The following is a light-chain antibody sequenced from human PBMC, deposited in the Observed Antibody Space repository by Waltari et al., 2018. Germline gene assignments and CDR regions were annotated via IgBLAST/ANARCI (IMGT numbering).Light chain of an antibody. Sequence: DIVMTQSPDSLAVSLGGRATITCRSSQTILYRSYNKDCLAWHQQKPGQPPKVLIYWSSTRESGVPDRFSGSGSGTESTLTISSLQPEDVAVYYCQQYCTSPCTFGQGTRLEIK. J-gene: IGKJ2*02. CDR3: QQYCTSPCT. V-gene: IGKV4-1*01. CDR2: WSS. CDR1: QTILYRSYNKDC.